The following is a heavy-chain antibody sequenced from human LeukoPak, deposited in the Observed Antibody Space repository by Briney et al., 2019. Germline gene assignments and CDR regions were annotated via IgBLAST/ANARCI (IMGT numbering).Heavy chain of an antibody. CDR2: IYYSGST. CDR1: GGSISSGGYY. CDR3: ARTPDSSGYYHRGRYFDY. Sequence: SETLSLTCTVSGGSISSGGYYWSWIRQHPGKGLEWIGYIYYSGSTYYNPSLKSRVTISVDTSKNQFSLKLSSVTAADTAVYYCARTPDSSGYYHRGRYFDYLGQGTLVTVSS. V-gene: IGHV4-31*03. J-gene: IGHJ4*02. D-gene: IGHD3-22*01.